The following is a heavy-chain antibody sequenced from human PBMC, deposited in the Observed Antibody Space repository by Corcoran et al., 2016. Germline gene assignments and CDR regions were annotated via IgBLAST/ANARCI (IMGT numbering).Heavy chain of an antibody. Sequence: EVQLIESGGGLVQPGGSLRLSCAASGFTFSNYNMNWVRQAPGKGLEWVSYISRSSSTIYYAASVKGRFTISRDNAKNSLFLQMNSLRAEDTAVYYCARGEDYGEDYWGQGTLVTVSS. V-gene: IGHV3-48*04. CDR1: GFTFSNYN. CDR3: ARGEDYGEDY. CDR2: ISRSSSTI. J-gene: IGHJ4*02. D-gene: IGHD4-17*01.